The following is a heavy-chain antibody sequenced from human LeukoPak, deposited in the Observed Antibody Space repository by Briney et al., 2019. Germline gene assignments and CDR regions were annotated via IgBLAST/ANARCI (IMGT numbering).Heavy chain of an antibody. CDR3: ASGIGYYYVFDY. CDR1: GGSISSSSYY. J-gene: IGHJ4*02. V-gene: IGHV4-39*01. D-gene: IGHD3-22*01. CDR2: IYYSGST. Sequence: PSETLSLTCTVSGGSISSSSYYWGWIRQPPGKGLEWIGSIYYSGSTYYNPSLESRVTISVDTSKNQFSLKLSSVTAADTAVYYCASGIGYYYVFDYWGQGTLVTVSS.